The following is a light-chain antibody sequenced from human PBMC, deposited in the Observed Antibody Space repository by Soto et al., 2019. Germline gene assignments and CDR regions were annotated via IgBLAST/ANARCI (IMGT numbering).Light chain of an antibody. Sequence: EIVLTQSPGTLPVSPGERATLSCRASQSVGRNYLAWYQQKPGQAPRLLIHGATSRATGTPDRFSGSGSGTDFTLTISRLEPEDFAVYYCQQYAASPLTFGGGTKVETK. J-gene: IGKJ4*01. V-gene: IGKV3-20*01. CDR2: GAT. CDR3: QQYAASPLT. CDR1: QSVGRNY.